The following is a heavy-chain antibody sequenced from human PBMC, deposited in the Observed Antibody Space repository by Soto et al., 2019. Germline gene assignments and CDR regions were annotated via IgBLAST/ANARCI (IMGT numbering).Heavy chain of an antibody. J-gene: IGHJ6*02. CDR2: IYYSGST. CDR3: ARDRRFLATYYYYYGMDV. D-gene: IGHD3-3*01. Sequence: SETLSLTCTVSGGSISSYYWSWIRQPPGKGLEWIGYIYYSGSTNYNPSLKSRVTISVDTSKNQFSLKLSSVTAADTAVYYCARDRRFLATYYYYYGMDVWGQGATVTVSS. CDR1: GGSISSYY. V-gene: IGHV4-59*01.